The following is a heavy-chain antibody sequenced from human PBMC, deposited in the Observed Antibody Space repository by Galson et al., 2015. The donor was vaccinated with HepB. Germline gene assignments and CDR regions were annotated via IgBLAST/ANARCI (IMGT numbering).Heavy chain of an antibody. CDR1: GGSISRYY. CDR2: IYYSGST. D-gene: IGHD3-22*01. V-gene: IGHV4-59*01. Sequence: SLTCTVSGGSISRYYWSWIRQPPGRGLEWIGYIYYSGSTNYNPSLKSRVTISVDTSKNQFSLKLSSVTAADTAVYYCARGGLHDSGGYYYYFDYWGQGTLVTVSS. J-gene: IGHJ4*02. CDR3: ARGGLHDSGGYYYYFDY.